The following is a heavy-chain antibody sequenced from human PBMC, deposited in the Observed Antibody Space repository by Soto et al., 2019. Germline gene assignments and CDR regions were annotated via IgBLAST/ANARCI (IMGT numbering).Heavy chain of an antibody. CDR1: GESFSGHY. J-gene: IGHJ4*02. V-gene: IGHV4-34*01. CDR2: IDHSGTT. Sequence: TSETLSLTCVVYGESFSGHYWSWFRQPPGKTLEWIGDIDHSGTTHYNPSLKSRLTISIDTSKNHFSLGLTAVTAADAGTYFCSRGRPPRYWGQGTLVTVSS. CDR3: SRGRPPRY.